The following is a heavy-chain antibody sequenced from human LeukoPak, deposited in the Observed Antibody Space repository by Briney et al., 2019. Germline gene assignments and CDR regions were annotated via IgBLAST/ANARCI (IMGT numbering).Heavy chain of an antibody. D-gene: IGHD4-17*01. Sequence: SETLSLTCTVSGGSISSYYWSWIRQPPGKGLEWIGYIYYSGSTNYNPSLKSRVTISVDTSKNQFSLKLSSVTAADTAVYYCARIAGDYYFDYWGQGTLVTVSS. J-gene: IGHJ4*02. V-gene: IGHV4-59*01. CDR1: GGSISSYY. CDR3: ARIAGDYYFDY. CDR2: IYYSGST.